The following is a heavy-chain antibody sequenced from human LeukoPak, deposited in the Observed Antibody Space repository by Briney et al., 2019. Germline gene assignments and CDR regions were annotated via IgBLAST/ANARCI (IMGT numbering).Heavy chain of an antibody. D-gene: IGHD1-26*01. CDR1: GFTFSSYS. CDR3: ARASLSGSCDY. CDR2: ISSSSSYI. Sequence: GGSLRLFCAASGFTFSSYSMSWVRQAPGKGLEWVSSISSSSSYIYYADSVKGRFTISRDNAKNSLYLQMNSLRAEDTAVYYCARASLSGSCDYWGQGTLVTVSS. J-gene: IGHJ4*02. V-gene: IGHV3-21*01.